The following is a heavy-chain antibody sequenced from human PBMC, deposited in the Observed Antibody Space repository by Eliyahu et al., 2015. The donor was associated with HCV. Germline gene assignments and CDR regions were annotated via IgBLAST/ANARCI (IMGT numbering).Heavy chain of an antibody. CDR1: GGTFSSYT. D-gene: IGHD6-19*01. CDR2: LIPVFGKA. CDR3: AIEGGSSGPRWFDP. J-gene: IGHJ5*02. V-gene: IGHV1-69*01. Sequence: QVQLVQSGAEVKKPGSSVKVSCKASGGTFSSYTISWVRQAPGQGLEWMGGLIPVFGKANYAQKFQDRVTITADESTSTAYMELNTLRSEDXAVYYCAIEGGSSGPRWFDPWGQGTLVSVSS.